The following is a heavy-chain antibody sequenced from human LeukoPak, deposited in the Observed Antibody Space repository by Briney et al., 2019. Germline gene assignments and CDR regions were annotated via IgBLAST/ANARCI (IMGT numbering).Heavy chain of an antibody. Sequence: PGGSLRLSCAASGFTFSYYSMNWVRQAPGKGLEWVSSISGRGTYIYYADSVKGRFTISRDSAKNSLYLQMNSLRAEDTAVYYCASHSSSWYGFDYWGQGTLVTVSS. J-gene: IGHJ4*02. CDR3: ASHSSSWYGFDY. V-gene: IGHV3-21*01. D-gene: IGHD6-13*01. CDR1: GFTFSYYS. CDR2: ISGRGTYI.